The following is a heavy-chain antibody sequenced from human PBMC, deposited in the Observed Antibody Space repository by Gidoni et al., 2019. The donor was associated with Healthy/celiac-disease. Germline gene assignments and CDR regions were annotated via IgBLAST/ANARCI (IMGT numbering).Heavy chain of an antibody. CDR3: ARGIAAAVTSYFDY. D-gene: IGHD6-13*01. CDR2: FSAYKCHP. Sequence: QVQMVQSGAEVKKPGASVKVYCKASGYTFTSYGSSWVRQAPGQGLELMVWFSAYKCHPNYAQNLQGRVTLPTDTSTTTASLWLRSLRSAATAVYYCARGIAAAVTSYFDYWGQGTLFPVSS. V-gene: IGHV1-18*01. CDR1: GYTFTSYG. J-gene: IGHJ4*02.